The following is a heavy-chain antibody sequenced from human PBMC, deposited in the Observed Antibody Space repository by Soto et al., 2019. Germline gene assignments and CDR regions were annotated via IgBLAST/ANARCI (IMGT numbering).Heavy chain of an antibody. Sequence: QVQLVQSGAEVKKPGASVKVSCKASGYTFTGYYMHWVRQAPGQGLEWMGWINPNSGGTNYAQKFQGWVAMTRDTSISTAHMELSRLRSHDTAVYYCARGPTYDSSGYYDYWGQGTLVTVSS. D-gene: IGHD3-22*01. CDR1: GYTFTGYY. J-gene: IGHJ4*02. CDR2: INPNSGGT. CDR3: ARGPTYDSSGYYDY. V-gene: IGHV1-2*04.